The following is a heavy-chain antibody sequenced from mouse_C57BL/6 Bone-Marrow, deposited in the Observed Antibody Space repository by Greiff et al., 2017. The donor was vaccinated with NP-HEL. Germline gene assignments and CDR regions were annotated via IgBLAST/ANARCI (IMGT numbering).Heavy chain of an antibody. D-gene: IGHD1-1*01. V-gene: IGHV5-2*01. CDR2: INRDGGST. CDR3: ARQGYYGSSYDWYFVV. CDR1: EYEFPSHD. J-gene: IGHJ1*03. Sequence: EVKLVESGGGLVQPGESLKLSCESNEYEFPSHDMSWVRKTPEKRLELVAAINRDGGSTYYPDTMKRRFIISRANTKKTLYLQMSSLRSEDTDLYYCARQGYYGSSYDWYFVVWGTGTTVTVSS.